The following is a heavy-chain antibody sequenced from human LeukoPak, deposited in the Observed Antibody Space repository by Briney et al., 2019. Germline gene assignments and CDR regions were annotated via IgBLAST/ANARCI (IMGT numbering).Heavy chain of an antibody. V-gene: IGHV4-34*01. CDR3: ARGPTYYYDSSGYARFDY. CDR1: GGSFSGYY. Sequence: SETLSLTCAVYGGSFSGYYWSWIRQPPGKGLEWIGEINHSGSTNYNPSLKSRVTISVDTSKNQFSLKLSSVTAADTAVYYCARGPTYYYDSSGYARFDYWGQGTLVTVSS. CDR2: INHSGST. J-gene: IGHJ4*02. D-gene: IGHD3-22*01.